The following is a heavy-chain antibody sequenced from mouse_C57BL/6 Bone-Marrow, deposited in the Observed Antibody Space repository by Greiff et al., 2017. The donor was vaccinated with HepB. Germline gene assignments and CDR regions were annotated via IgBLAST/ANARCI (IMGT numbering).Heavy chain of an antibody. J-gene: IGHJ4*01. D-gene: IGHD1-1*01. CDR3: ARNPSRSSPYYYAMDY. V-gene: IGHV2-2*01. Sequence: QVQLKESGPGLVQPSQSLSITCTVSGFSLTSYGVHWVRQSPGKGLEWLGVIWSGGSTDYNAAFISRLSISKDNSKSQVFFKMNSLQADDTAIYYCARNPSRSSPYYYAMDYWGQGTSVTVSS. CDR1: GFSLTSYG. CDR2: IWSGGST.